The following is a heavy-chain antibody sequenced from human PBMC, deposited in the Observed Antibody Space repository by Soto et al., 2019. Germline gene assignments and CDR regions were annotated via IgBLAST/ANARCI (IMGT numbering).Heavy chain of an antibody. V-gene: IGHV3-74*01. CDR1: GFTFSSYW. D-gene: IGHD6-13*01. Sequence: EVQLVESGGGLVQPGESLRLSCAASGFTFSSYWMHWVRQAPGKGLVWVSRINSDGSRTNYADSVKGRFTVSRDNAKNPQYLQMNSLRAEDTAAYYCARVLTGSWNWFDPWGQGTLVTVSS. J-gene: IGHJ5*02. CDR2: INSDGSRT. CDR3: ARVLTGSWNWFDP.